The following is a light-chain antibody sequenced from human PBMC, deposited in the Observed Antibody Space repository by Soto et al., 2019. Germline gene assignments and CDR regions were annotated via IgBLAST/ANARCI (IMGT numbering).Light chain of an antibody. J-gene: IGKJ3*01. CDR2: VVS. Sequence: DIQMTQSPSSLSASVGDRVTITCRASQDISNYLAWCQQKPGKVPNVLIYVVSTLQLGVPSRFSGSGSGTDFTLTISSLQPEDVATYYCQKYNSAPFTFVPGTKVDIK. V-gene: IGKV1-27*01. CDR3: QKYNSAPFT. CDR1: QDISNY.